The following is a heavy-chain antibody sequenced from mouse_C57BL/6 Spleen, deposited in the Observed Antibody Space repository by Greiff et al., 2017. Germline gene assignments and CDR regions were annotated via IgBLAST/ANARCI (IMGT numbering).Heavy chain of an antibody. D-gene: IGHD2-4*01. Sequence: QVQLQQSGAELVRPGTSVKLSCKASGYTFTSYWMHWVKQRPGQGLEWIGVIDPSDSYTNYNQKFKGKATLTVDTSSSTAYLQLSSLTSEDSAVYYCAGFSSDDDADRYFDGWGTGTTVTVSS. CDR1: GYTFTSYW. V-gene: IGHV1-59*01. J-gene: IGHJ1*03. CDR2: IDPSDSYT. CDR3: AGFSSDDDADRYFDG.